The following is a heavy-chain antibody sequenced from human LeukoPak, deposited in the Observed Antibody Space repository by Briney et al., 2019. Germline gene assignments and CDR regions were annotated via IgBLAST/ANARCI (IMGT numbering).Heavy chain of an antibody. Sequence: GGSLRLSCAASGFTFSSYAMSWVRQAPGKGLEWVSSISSSSSYIYYADSVKGRFTISRDNAKNSLYLQMNSLRAEDTAVYCCARPGGSGWYYAFDIWGQGTMVTVSS. CDR3: ARPGGSGWYYAFDI. CDR1: GFTFSSYA. V-gene: IGHV3-21*04. CDR2: ISSSSSYI. D-gene: IGHD6-19*01. J-gene: IGHJ3*02.